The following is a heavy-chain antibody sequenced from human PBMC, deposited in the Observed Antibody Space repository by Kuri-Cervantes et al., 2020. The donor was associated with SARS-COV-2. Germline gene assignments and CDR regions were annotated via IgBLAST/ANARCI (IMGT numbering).Heavy chain of an antibody. Sequence: SETLSLTCTVSGGSISSYHWSWIRQPAGKGLEWIGRIYTSGSTNYNPSLKSRVTISVDTSKNQFSLKLSSVTAADTAVYYCARNDNSLDFWSGYGYYYGMDVWGQGTTVTVSS. CDR1: GGSISSYH. CDR3: ARNDNSLDFWSGYGYYYGMDV. J-gene: IGHJ6*02. D-gene: IGHD3-3*01. CDR2: IYTSGST. V-gene: IGHV4-4*07.